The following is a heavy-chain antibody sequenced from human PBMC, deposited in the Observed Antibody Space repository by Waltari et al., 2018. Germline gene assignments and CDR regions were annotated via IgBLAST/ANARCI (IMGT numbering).Heavy chain of an antibody. V-gene: IGHV1-69*12. J-gene: IGHJ6*02. CDR2: IIPIFGTA. D-gene: IGHD4-17*01. CDR3: ARDRYGDYEGGMDV. Sequence: QVQLVQSGAEVKKPGSSVKVSCKASGGTFSSYSISWVQQAPGPGLEWMGGIIPIFGTANYAQKFQGRVTITADESTSTAYMELSSLRSEDTAVYYCARDRYGDYEGGMDVWGQGTTVTVSS. CDR1: GGTFSSYS.